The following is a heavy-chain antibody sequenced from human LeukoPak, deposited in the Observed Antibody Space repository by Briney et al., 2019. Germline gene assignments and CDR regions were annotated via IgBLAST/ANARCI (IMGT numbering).Heavy chain of an antibody. CDR2: ISYSGTT. Sequence: SETLSLTCTVSGGSISSGSHYWGWIRQPPGKGLEWIASISYSGTTYYNPSLKSRVSISLDTSKNQFSVTLTSVTAADTAVYYWVKSYGDQPYDYWGQGTLVTVSS. J-gene: IGHJ4*01. CDR3: VKSYGDQPYDY. D-gene: IGHD5-18*01. V-gene: IGHV4-39*01. CDR1: GGSISSGSHY.